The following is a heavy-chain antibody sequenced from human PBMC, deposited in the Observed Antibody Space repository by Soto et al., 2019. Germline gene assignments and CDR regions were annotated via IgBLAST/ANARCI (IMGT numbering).Heavy chain of an antibody. V-gene: IGHV1-3*01. CDR3: ARDWGQIWSSFDY. CDR2: INAGNGNT. J-gene: IGHJ4*02. D-gene: IGHD5-18*01. CDR1: GYTFTSYA. Sequence: ASVKVSCKASGYTFTSYAMHWVRQAPGQRLEWMGWINAGNGNTKYSQKFQGRVTITRDTSASTAYMELSSLRSEDTAVYYCARDWGQIWSSFDYWGQGTLVTVSS.